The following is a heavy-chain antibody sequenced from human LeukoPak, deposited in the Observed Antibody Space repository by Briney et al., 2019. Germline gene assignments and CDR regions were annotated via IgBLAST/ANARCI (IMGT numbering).Heavy chain of an antibody. J-gene: IGHJ2*01. Sequence: GGALRVSRAASGFTFSNYVMSWVRQAPGKGLGWVSGISGSGSSTYYADSVKGRFTISRDNSTNTLYLQMNSLRAEDTAVYYCAKSSREAANSYIDLWGRGTLVTVSS. D-gene: IGHD2-15*01. CDR3: AKSSREAANSYIDL. CDR1: GFTFSNYV. V-gene: IGHV3-23*01. CDR2: ISGSGSST.